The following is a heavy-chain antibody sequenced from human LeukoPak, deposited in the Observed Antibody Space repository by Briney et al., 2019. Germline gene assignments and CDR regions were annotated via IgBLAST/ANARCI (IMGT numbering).Heavy chain of an antibody. CDR1: GFTFDDYA. D-gene: IGHD3-10*01. Sequence: PGRSLRLSCAASGFTFDDYAMRWVRQAPGKGLEWVSGISWNSGNIGYADSVKGRFTISRDNAKNSLYLQMNSLRAEDTAVYYCAKLAAWVCYCGSSCWFDPWGQGTLVTVSS. CDR2: ISWNSGNI. J-gene: IGHJ5*02. CDR3: AKLAAWVCYCGSSCWFDP. V-gene: IGHV3-9*01.